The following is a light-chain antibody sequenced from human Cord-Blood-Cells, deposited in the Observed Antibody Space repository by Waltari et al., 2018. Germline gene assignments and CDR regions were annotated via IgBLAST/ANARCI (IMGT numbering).Light chain of an antibody. CDR3: QQYNNWPLT. CDR1: QSVSSN. Sequence: EIVMTQSPATLSVPPGERATLSCRASQSVSSNLAWYQQKPGQAPSLLIYGASTRATGIPARFSGSGSGTEFTLTISSLQSEDFAVYYCQQYNNWPLTFGQGTRLEIK. J-gene: IGKJ5*01. V-gene: IGKV3D-15*01. CDR2: GAS.